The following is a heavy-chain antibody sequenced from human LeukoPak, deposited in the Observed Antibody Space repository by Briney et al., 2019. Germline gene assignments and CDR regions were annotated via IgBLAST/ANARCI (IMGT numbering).Heavy chain of an antibody. V-gene: IGHV4-34*01. J-gene: IGHJ4*02. CDR3: ARQWLVSPLFDY. CDR1: GGSPSGYY. D-gene: IGHD6-19*01. Sequence: SETLSLTCAVYGGSPSGYYWSWIRQPPGKGLEWIGEINHSGSTNYNPSLKSRVTISVDTSKNQLSLKLSSTTAADTAVYYCARQWLVSPLFDYWGQGTLVTVSS. CDR2: INHSGST.